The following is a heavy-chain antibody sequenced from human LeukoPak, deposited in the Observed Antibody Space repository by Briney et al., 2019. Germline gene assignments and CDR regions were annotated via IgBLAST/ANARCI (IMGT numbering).Heavy chain of an antibody. V-gene: IGHV1-69*04. CDR3: ARDLGLDAFDI. D-gene: IGHD3-16*01. Sequence: ASVKVSCKASGGTFSSYAISWVRQAPGQGLEWMGRIIPILGIANYAQKFQGRVTMTRNTSISTAYMELSSLRSEDTAVYYCARDLGLDAFDIWGQGTMVTVSS. CDR2: IIPILGIA. CDR1: GGTFSSYA. J-gene: IGHJ3*02.